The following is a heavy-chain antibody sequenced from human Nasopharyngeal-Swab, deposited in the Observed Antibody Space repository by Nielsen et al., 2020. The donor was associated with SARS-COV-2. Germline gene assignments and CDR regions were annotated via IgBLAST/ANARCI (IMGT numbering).Heavy chain of an antibody. J-gene: IGHJ4*02. D-gene: IGHD5-18*01. CDR2: ISGSGGST. CDR1: GFTFSSYA. Sequence: GESLKISCAAPGFTFSSYAMSWVRQAPGKGLEWVSAISGSGGSTYYADSVKGRFTISRDNSKNTLYLQMNSLRAEDTAVYYCAKDPRNTAMVSYFDYWGQGTLVTVSS. CDR3: AKDPRNTAMVSYFDY. V-gene: IGHV3-23*01.